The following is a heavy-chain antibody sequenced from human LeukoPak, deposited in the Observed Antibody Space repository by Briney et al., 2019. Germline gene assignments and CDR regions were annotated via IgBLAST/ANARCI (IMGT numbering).Heavy chain of an antibody. CDR2: ISDSGDST. J-gene: IGHJ4*02. V-gene: IGHV3-23*01. D-gene: IGHD4-17*01. CDR1: GFNFGSYA. CDR3: AKPSYGDYKDY. Sequence: GGSLRLSCAASGFNFGSYAMSWVRQAPGKGLEWVSAISDSGDSTYYADSVKGRFTLSRDNSKNTLYLQMDSLRAEDTAVYYCAKPSYGDYKDYWGQGTLVTVSP.